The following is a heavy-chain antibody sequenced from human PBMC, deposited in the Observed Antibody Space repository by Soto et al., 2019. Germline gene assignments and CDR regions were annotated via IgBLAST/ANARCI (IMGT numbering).Heavy chain of an antibody. V-gene: IGHV3-33*01. CDR1: GFTFSSYG. CDR3: ARDRIRLHLGELSSQTFDY. J-gene: IGHJ4*02. D-gene: IGHD3-16*02. CDR2: IWYDGSNK. Sequence: QVQLVESGGGVVQPGRSLRLSCAASGFTFSSYGMHWVRQAPGKGLEWVAVIWYDGSNKYYADSVKGRFTISRDNSKNTLYLQMNSLRAEDTAVYYCARDRIRLHLGELSSQTFDYWGQGTLVTVSS.